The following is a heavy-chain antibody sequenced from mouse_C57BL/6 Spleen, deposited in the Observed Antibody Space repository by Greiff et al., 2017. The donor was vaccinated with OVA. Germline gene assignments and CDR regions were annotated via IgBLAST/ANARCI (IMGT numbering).Heavy chain of an antibody. CDR1: GFTFSSYG. V-gene: IGHV5-6*01. D-gene: IGHD1-1*01. Sequence: EVKLMESGGDLVKPGGSLKLSCAASGFTFSSYGMSWVRQTPDKRLEWVATISSGGSYTSYPDSVKGRFTISRDNAKNTLYLQMSSLKSEDTAMYYCASPLTTVVATRAMDYWGQGTSVTVSS. CDR2: ISSGGSYT. J-gene: IGHJ4*01. CDR3: ASPLTTVVATRAMDY.